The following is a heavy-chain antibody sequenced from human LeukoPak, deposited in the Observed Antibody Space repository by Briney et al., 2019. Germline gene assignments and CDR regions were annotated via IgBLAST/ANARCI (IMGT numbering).Heavy chain of an antibody. CDR2: INHSGST. D-gene: IGHD3-3*01. CDR3: ARCWVTIFGVVIGPDY. V-gene: IGHV4-34*01. Sequence: KPSETLSLTCAVYGGSFSGYYWSWIRQPPGKGLEWIGEINHSGSTNYNPSLKSRVTISVDTSKNQFSLKLSSVTAADTAVYYCARCWVTIFGVVIGPDYWGQGTLVTVSS. J-gene: IGHJ4*02. CDR1: GGSFSGYY.